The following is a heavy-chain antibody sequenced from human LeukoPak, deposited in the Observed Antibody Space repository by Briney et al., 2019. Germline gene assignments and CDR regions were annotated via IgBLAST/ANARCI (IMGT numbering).Heavy chain of an antibody. CDR1: GFTVSSYA. V-gene: IGHV3-23*01. CDR2: ISNSGGST. D-gene: IGHD4-23*01. J-gene: IGHJ4*02. Sequence: GGSLRLSCAASGFTVSSYAMSWVRQAPGKGLEWVSGISNSGGSTNYADSVKGRFTISRDNSKNTLYLQMNSLRAEDTAVYYCAKGTDYGGNLCYFDYWGQGTLVTVSS. CDR3: AKGTDYGGNLCYFDY.